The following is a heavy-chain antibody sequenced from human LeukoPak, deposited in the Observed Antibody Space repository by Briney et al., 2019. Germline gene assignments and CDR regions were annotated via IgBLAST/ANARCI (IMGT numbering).Heavy chain of an antibody. CDR1: GGSISSSSYY. CDR3: ARLKRAIAAAGTSLRGWFDP. Sequence: PSETLSLTCTVSGGSISSSSYYWGWIRQPPGKGLEWIGSIYYSGSTYYNPSLKSRVTISVDTSKNQFSLKLSSVTAADTAVYYCARLKRAIAAAGTSLRGWFDPWGQGTLVTVSS. V-gene: IGHV4-39*07. D-gene: IGHD6-13*01. J-gene: IGHJ5*02. CDR2: IYYSGST.